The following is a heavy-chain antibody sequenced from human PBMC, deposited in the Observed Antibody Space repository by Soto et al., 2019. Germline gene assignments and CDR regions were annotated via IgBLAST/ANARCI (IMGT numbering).Heavy chain of an antibody. CDR1: GFTFSNAW. J-gene: IGHJ6*02. D-gene: IGHD3-22*01. CDR3: WYYDSSGYYYDYYYGMDV. CDR2: IKSKTDGGTT. Sequence: GGSLRLSCAASGFTFSNAWMSWVRQAPGKGLEWVGRIKSKTDGGTTDYAAPVKGRFTISRDASKNTLYLQMNSLKTEDTAVYYCWYYDSSGYYYDYYYGMDVWGQGTTVTVSS. V-gene: IGHV3-15*01.